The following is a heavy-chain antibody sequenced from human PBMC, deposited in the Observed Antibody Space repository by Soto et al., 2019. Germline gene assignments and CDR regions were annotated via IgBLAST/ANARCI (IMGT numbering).Heavy chain of an antibody. Sequence: SETLSLTCTVSGGSVSSGSYYWSWIRQPPGKGLEWIGYIYYSGSTNYNPSLKSRVTISVDTSKNQFSLKLSSVTAADTAVYYCARVERGEAYYYDSSGYYSHWGQGTLVTVSS. D-gene: IGHD3-22*01. V-gene: IGHV4-61*01. CDR1: GGSVSSGSYY. CDR2: IYYSGST. CDR3: ARVERGEAYYYDSSGYYSH. J-gene: IGHJ4*02.